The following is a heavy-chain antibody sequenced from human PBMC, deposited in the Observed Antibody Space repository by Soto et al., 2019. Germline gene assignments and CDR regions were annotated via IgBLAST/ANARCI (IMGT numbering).Heavy chain of an antibody. J-gene: IGHJ4*02. CDR3: ARDQPGYSYGYGLGY. CDR1: GFTFSSYS. D-gene: IGHD5-18*01. V-gene: IGHV3-21*01. CDR2: ISSSSSYI. Sequence: GGSLSLSCAASGFTFSSYSMNWVRQAPGNGLEWVSSISSSSSYIYYADSVKGRFTISRDNAKNSLYLQMNSLRAEDTAVYYCARDQPGYSYGYGLGYWGQGTLVTVSS.